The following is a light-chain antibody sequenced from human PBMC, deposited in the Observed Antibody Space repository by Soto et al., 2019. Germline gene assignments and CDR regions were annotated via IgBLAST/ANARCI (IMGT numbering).Light chain of an antibody. CDR3: QQYNNGPTYT. CDR2: GAS. J-gene: IGKJ2*01. V-gene: IGKV3-15*01. Sequence: EIVMTQSPATLSLSPGERATLSCRASQSISSSLAWYQQKPGQAPRLLIYGASTRATGIPARFSGSGSGTECTLTISSLQSEDFAVYYCQQYNNGPTYTFGQGTKLEIK. CDR1: QSISSS.